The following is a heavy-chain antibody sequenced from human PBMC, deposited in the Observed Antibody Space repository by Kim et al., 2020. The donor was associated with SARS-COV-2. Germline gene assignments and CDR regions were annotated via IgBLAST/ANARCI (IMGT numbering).Heavy chain of an antibody. CDR3: ARDGDNGSGSYYFLDY. CDR2: ISYDGINK. D-gene: IGHD3-10*01. J-gene: IGHJ4*02. Sequence: GLEWVAVISYDGINKYYADSVKGRFTISRDNSKNTLYLQMNSLRAEDTAVYYCARDGDNGSGSYYFLDYWGQGTLVTVSS. V-gene: IGHV3-30*04.